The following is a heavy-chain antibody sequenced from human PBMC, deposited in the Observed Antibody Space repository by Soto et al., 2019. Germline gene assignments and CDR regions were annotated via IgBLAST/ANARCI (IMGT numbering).Heavy chain of an antibody. J-gene: IGHJ4*02. CDR2: IYYSGST. D-gene: IGHD5-18*01. CDR3: ARRIQLWLEGFDY. V-gene: IGHV4-39*01. Sequence: SETLSLTCTVSGGSISSSSYYWGWIRQPPGKGLEWIGSIYYSGSTYYNPSLKSRVTISVDTSKNQFSLKLSFVTAADTAVYYCARRIQLWLEGFDYWAQRTLVTVSS. CDR1: GGSISSSSYY.